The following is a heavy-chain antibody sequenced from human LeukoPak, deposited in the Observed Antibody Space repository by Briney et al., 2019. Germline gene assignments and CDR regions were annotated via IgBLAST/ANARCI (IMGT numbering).Heavy chain of an antibody. Sequence: PGGSLRLSCAASGFTFSSYAMSWVRQAPGKGLEWVSAISSSGGSTYYADSVKGRFTISRDNSKNTLYLQMNSLRAEDTAVYYCAKGGILRYCSSTSCYITYWGQGTLVTVSS. J-gene: IGHJ4*02. D-gene: IGHD2-2*02. V-gene: IGHV3-23*01. CDR2: ISSSGGST. CDR3: AKGGILRYCSSTSCYITY. CDR1: GFTFSSYA.